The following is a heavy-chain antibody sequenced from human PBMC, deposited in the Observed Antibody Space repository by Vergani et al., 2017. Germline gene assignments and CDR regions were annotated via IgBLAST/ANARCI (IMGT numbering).Heavy chain of an antibody. CDR3: ARDFLTRVTTLDYYYIGV. D-gene: IGHD1-1*01. Sequence: QVQLVESGGGAVQPGRSLRLSCSAAGFPFSDYGVHWVRPAPGKGLEWVSVISYDGNKKNYADSVKGRFTISRDNSKNTLYLEMNALRAEDTAVYYCARDFLTRVTTLDYYYIGVWGKGTTVTVSS. CDR2: ISYDGNKK. CDR1: GFPFSDYG. J-gene: IGHJ6*03. V-gene: IGHV3-30*03.